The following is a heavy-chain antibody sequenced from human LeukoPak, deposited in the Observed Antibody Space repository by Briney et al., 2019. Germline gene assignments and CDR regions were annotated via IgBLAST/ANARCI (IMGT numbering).Heavy chain of an antibody. CDR2: ISSSGSTI. V-gene: IGHV3-11*01. J-gene: IGHJ5*02. CDR1: GFTFSDYY. Sequence: GGSLRLYCAASGFTFSDYYMSWLRQAPGKGLEWVSYISSSGSTIYYADSVKGRFTISRDNAKNSLYLQMNSLRAEDTAVYYCARAPTARYNWFDPWGQGTLVTVSS. CDR3: ARAPTARYNWFDP. D-gene: IGHD5-24*01.